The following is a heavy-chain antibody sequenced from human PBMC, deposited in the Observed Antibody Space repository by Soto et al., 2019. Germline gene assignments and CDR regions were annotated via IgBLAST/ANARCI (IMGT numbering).Heavy chain of an antibody. D-gene: IGHD2-2*01. J-gene: IGHJ6*03. CDR3: ARGVGCSSTGCLDMDV. V-gene: IGHV1-2*04. CDR1: GDTFTGYY. CDR2: INPNSGGT. Sequence: ASVKVSCKASGDTFTGYYMHWVRQAPGQGLEWMGWINPNSGGTNYAQKFQGWVTMTRDTSISTAYMELSRLRSDDTAVYYCARGVGCSSTGCLDMDVWGKGTTVTSP.